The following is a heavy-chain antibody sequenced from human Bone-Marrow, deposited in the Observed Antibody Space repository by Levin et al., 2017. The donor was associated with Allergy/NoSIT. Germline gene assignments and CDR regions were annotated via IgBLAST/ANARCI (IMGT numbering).Heavy chain of an antibody. CDR3: ARDNDNYVYDY. CDR1: GFTFSTHA. CDR2: ISYDGSKK. D-gene: IGHD3-16*01. J-gene: IGHJ4*02. V-gene: IGHV3-30-3*01. Sequence: SCAASGFTFSTHAMHWVRQAPGRGLEWVAVISYDGSKKYYADSVKGRFTISRDNSKNTLYLQMNSLRAEDTALYYCARDNDNYVYDYWGQGTLVTVSS.